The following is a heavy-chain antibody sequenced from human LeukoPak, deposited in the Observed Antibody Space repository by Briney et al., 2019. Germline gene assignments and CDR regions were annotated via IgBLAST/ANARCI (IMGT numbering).Heavy chain of an antibody. CDR1: GFTFSSYW. CDR2: IKQDGSEK. J-gene: IGHJ4*02. CDR3: ARDFALLRGDY. Sequence: GGPLRLSCAASGFTFSSYWMSWVRQAPGKGLEWVANIKQDGSEKYYVDSVKGRFTISRDNAKNSLYLQMNSLRAEDTAVYYRARDFALLRGDYWGQGTLVTVSS. D-gene: IGHD2-15*01. V-gene: IGHV3-7*03.